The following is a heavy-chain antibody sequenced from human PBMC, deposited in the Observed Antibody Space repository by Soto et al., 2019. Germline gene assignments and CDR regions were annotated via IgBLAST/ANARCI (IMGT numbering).Heavy chain of an antibody. D-gene: IGHD6-13*01. Sequence: RGSLRLSCAASGFTFSSYAMSWVRQAPGKGLEWVSAISGSGGSTYYADSVKGRFTISRDNSKNTLYLQMNSLRAEDTAVYYCAKDRYGRAGAGNLDYWGQGTLVTVSS. V-gene: IGHV3-23*01. J-gene: IGHJ4*02. CDR3: AKDRYGRAGAGNLDY. CDR1: GFTFSSYA. CDR2: ISGSGGST.